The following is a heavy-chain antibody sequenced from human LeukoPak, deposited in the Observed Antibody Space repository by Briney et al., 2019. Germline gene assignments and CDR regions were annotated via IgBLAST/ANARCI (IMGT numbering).Heavy chain of an antibody. J-gene: IGHJ4*02. CDR2: ISAHNGNT. CDR3: ARGYYCSGGSCYSGCFDN. Sequence: ASVKVSCKASGYTFTSYGISWVRQAPGQGLEWMGWISAHNGNTKYAQKLQGRATMTTDTSTSTAYMELRNLRSDDTAVYYCARGYYCSGGSCYSGCFDNWGQGILVTVSS. CDR1: GYTFTSYG. V-gene: IGHV1-18*01. D-gene: IGHD2-15*01.